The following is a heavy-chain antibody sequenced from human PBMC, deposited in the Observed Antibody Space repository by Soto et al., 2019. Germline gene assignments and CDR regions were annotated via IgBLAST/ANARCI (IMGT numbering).Heavy chain of an antibody. J-gene: IGHJ6*02. Sequence: PGGSLRLSCAASGFTFSSYSMNWVRQAPGKGLEWVSSISSSSSYIYYADSVKGRFTISRDNAKNSLYLQMNSLRAEDTAVYYCARDLGGLVVVAAYNRAAFCMDVWGQGTTVTVSS. CDR1: GFTFSSYS. D-gene: IGHD2-15*01. CDR2: ISSSSSYI. CDR3: ARDLGGLVVVAAYNRAAFCMDV. V-gene: IGHV3-21*01.